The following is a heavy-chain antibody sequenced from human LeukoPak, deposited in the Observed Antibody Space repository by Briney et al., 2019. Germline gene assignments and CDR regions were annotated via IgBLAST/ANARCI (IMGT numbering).Heavy chain of an antibody. CDR3: AADTPSWNPMGFDY. D-gene: IGHD1-1*01. J-gene: IGHJ4*02. Sequence: PGGSLRLSCAASGFTFSSYWMSWVRQAPGKGLEWVANIKQDGSEKYYVDSVKGRFTISRDNAKNTLYLQMNSLRAEDTAVYYCAADTPSWNPMGFDYWGQGTLVTVSS. CDR1: GFTFSSYW. CDR2: IKQDGSEK. V-gene: IGHV3-7*03.